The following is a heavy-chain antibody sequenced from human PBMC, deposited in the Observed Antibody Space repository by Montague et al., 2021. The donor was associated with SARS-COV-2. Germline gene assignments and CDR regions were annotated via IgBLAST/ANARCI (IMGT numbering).Heavy chain of an antibody. Sequence: SETLSLTCAVYGGSFSDYYWTWIRQSPGKGLEWIGEINHRGSSNYNPSLKSRISMSVDTSKNQISLKLTSVTAADTAVYYCARGQVTIFGVLIMLPAAGALDIWGQGTMVTVSS. J-gene: IGHJ3*02. CDR1: GGSFSDYY. CDR2: INHRGSS. CDR3: ARGQVTIFGVLIMLPAAGALDI. D-gene: IGHD3-3*01. V-gene: IGHV4-34*01.